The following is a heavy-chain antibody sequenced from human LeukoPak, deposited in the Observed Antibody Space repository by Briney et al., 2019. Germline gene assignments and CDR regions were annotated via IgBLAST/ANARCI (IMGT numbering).Heavy chain of an antibody. D-gene: IGHD2-15*01. CDR1: GYTFTGYY. Sequence: GASVKVSCKASGYTFTGYYMHWVRQAPGQGLEWMGWINPNSGGTNYAQKFQGRVTMTRDTSISTAYMELSRLRSDDTAVYYCVRLYLQNCSGGSCYSGYFDYWGQGTLVTVSS. CDR2: INPNSGGT. V-gene: IGHV1-2*02. CDR3: VRLYLQNCSGGSCYSGYFDY. J-gene: IGHJ4*02.